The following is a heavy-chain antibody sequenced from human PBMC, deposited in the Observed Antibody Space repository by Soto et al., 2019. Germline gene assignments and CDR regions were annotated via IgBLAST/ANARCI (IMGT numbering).Heavy chain of an antibody. D-gene: IGHD2-21*02. CDR3: ASLTTAYCGGDCHQPFDY. J-gene: IGHJ4*02. CDR1: GFTFSSYA. V-gene: IGHV3-30-3*01. Sequence: LRLSCAASGFTFSSYAMHWVRQAPGKGLEWVAVISYDGSNKYYADSVKGRFTISRDNSKNTLYLQMNSLRAEDTAVYYCASLTTAYCGGDCHQPFDYWGQGTLVTVSS. CDR2: ISYDGSNK.